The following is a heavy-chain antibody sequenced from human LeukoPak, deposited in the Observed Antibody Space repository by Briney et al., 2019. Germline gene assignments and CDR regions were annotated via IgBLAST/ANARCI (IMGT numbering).Heavy chain of an antibody. V-gene: IGHV4-59*01. CDR3: ARVSGSGYRNWFDP. J-gene: IGHJ5*02. Sequence: SETLSLTCTVSGGSISSYYWGWIRQPPGKGLEWIGYIYYSGSTNYNPSLKSRVTISVDTSKNQFSLELSSVTAADTAVYYCARVSGSGYRNWFDPWGQGTLVTVSS. CDR1: GGSISSYY. D-gene: IGHD3-22*01. CDR2: IYYSGST.